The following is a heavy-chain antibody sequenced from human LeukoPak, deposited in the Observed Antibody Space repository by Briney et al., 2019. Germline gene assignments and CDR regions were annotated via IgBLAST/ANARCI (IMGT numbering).Heavy chain of an antibody. V-gene: IGHV3-23*01. CDR3: AKRGAEVGTTVAPGDY. D-gene: IGHD1-26*01. CDR1: GGSFSGYY. Sequence: ETLSLTCAVYGGSFSGYYWSWIRQAPGKGLEWVSAISGNGHAYYADSVKGRFTISRDNSKNTLYLQMNSLRAEDTAVYYCAKRGAEVGTTVAPGDYWGQGTLLTVSS. CDR2: ISGNGHA. J-gene: IGHJ4*02.